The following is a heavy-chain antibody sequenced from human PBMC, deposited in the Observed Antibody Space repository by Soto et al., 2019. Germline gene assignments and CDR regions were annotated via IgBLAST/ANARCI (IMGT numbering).Heavy chain of an antibody. Sequence: QVQLVESGGGVVQPGRSLRLSCAASGFTFSSYAMHWVRQAPGKGLEWVAVISYDGSNKYYADSVKGRFTISRDNSKNTLYLQMNSLRAEDTAVYYCARHLMGAATDRYYYYGMDVWGQGTTVTVSS. J-gene: IGHJ6*02. CDR2: ISYDGSNK. D-gene: IGHD2-15*01. CDR3: ARHLMGAATDRYYYYGMDV. CDR1: GFTFSSYA. V-gene: IGHV3-30-3*01.